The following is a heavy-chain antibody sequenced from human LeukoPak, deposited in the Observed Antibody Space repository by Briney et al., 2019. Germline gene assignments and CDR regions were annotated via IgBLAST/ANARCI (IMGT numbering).Heavy chain of an antibody. V-gene: IGHV3-7*01. J-gene: IGHJ4*02. D-gene: IGHD2-15*01. CDR2: IKQDGSEK. CDR3: ARAQGGIYCSGGSCSSYFDY. CDR1: GFTFSSYW. Sequence: GGSLRLSCAASGFTFSSYWMSWVRQAPGKGLEWVANIKQDGSEKYYVDSVKGRSTISRDNAKNTLYLQMNSLRAEDTAVYYCARAQGGIYCSGGSCSSYFDYWGQGTLVTVSS.